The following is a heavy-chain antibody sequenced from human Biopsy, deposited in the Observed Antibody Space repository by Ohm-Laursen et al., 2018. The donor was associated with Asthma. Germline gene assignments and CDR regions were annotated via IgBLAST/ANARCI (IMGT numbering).Heavy chain of an antibody. Sequence: SLRLSCTASGFMFRSFGMHWVRQAPGKGLEWVAVISYDGNHKFYEDSVKGRFTISRDNSKNTLYLQMNNLRTEYTAVCYCAKRRGYSGHDNDYWGQGTLVIVSS. D-gene: IGHD5-12*01. CDR3: AKRRGYSGHDNDY. V-gene: IGHV3-30*18. CDR2: ISYDGNHK. J-gene: IGHJ4*02. CDR1: GFMFRSFG.